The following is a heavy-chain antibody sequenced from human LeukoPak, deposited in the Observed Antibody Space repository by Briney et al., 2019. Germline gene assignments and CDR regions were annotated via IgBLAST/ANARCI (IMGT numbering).Heavy chain of an antibody. D-gene: IGHD3-3*01. CDR3: ARDVSRFLEWLPFDAFDI. V-gene: IGHV4-59*12. J-gene: IGHJ3*02. Sequence: SETLSLTCTVSGGSISSYYWSWIRQPPGKGLEWIGYIYYSGSTNYNPSLKSRVTISVDTSKNQFSLKLSSVTAADTAVYYCARDVSRFLEWLPFDAFDIWGQGTMVTVSS. CDR2: IYYSGST. CDR1: GGSISSYY.